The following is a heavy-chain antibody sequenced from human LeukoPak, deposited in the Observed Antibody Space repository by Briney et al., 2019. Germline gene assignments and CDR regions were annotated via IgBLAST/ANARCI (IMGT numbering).Heavy chain of an antibody. D-gene: IGHD1-26*01. CDR3: ARYSGSYFDAFDI. CDR2: ISYDGSNK. Sequence: GGSLRLSCAASGFTFSSYGMHWVRQAPGKGLEWVAVISYDGSNKYYADSVKGRFTISRDNSKNTLYLQMNSLRAEDTAVYYCARYSGSYFDAFDIWGQGTMVTVSS. J-gene: IGHJ3*02. CDR1: GFTFSSYG. V-gene: IGHV3-30*03.